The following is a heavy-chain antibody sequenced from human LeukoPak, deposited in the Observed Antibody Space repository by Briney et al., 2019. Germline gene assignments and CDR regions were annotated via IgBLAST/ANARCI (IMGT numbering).Heavy chain of an antibody. CDR3: PTLTPWSGDDGGDLDY. CDR2: IIPISGTA. D-gene: IGHD3-3*01. V-gene: IGHV1-69*05. CDR1: GGTFSSYA. J-gene: IGHJ4*02. Sequence: ASVKVSCKASGGTFSSYAISWVRQAPGQGLEWMGGIIPISGTANYAQKFQGRVTITTDESTSTAYMELSSLRSEDTAVYYCPTLTPWSGDDGGDLDYWGQGTLVTVSS.